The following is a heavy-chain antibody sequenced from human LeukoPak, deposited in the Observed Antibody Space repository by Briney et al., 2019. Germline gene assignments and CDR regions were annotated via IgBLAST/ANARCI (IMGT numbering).Heavy chain of an antibody. D-gene: IGHD2-2*01. CDR3: AKVAGASCSSSSCRPFDY. Sequence: PGGSLRLSCAASGFTFSSYAMSWVRQAPGEGPEWVSAISGNGGGTYYADSVKGRFTISRDNSKNTLYLRMNSLRTEDTATYYCAKVAGASCSSSSCRPFDYWGQGTLVTVSS. CDR2: ISGNGGGT. CDR1: GFTFSSYA. J-gene: IGHJ4*02. V-gene: IGHV3-23*01.